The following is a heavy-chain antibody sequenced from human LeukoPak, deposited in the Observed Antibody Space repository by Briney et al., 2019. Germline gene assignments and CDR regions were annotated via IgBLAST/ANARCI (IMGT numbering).Heavy chain of an antibody. D-gene: IGHD3-10*01. CDR1: GFTFSNYW. J-gene: IGHJ4*02. Sequence: GGSLRLSCAASGFTFSNYWMTWVRQAPAKGLEWVASIKQDGSEKYYVDSVKGRFTFSRDNAKNSLYLQMDSLRAEDTAVYYCARDKSAGADTGSSFYYWGQGALVTVSS. V-gene: IGHV3-7*03. CDR2: IKQDGSEK. CDR3: ARDKSAGADTGSSFYY.